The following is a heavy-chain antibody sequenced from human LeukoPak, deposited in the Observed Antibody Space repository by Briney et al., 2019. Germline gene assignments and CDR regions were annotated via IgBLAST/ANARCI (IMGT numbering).Heavy chain of an antibody. D-gene: IGHD6-13*01. Sequence: SETLSLTCTVSGGSISGYYWSWIRQPPGQGLEWIGYVYSSGSTDYNPSLKSRVTISVDTSKKQFSLRLRSVTAADTAVYYCARLRSAAAGLDYWGQGTLVTVSS. CDR1: GGSISGYY. J-gene: IGHJ4*02. V-gene: IGHV4-59*08. CDR3: ARLRSAAAGLDY. CDR2: VYSSGST.